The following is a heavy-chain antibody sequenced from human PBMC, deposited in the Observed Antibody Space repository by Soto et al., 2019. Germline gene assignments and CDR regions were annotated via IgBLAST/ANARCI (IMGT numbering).Heavy chain of an antibody. CDR2: ISAYNGNT. Sequence: GASMKVSCKASGYPFTTHGITLGRQAPGQGAEWMGWISAYNGNTNYAQKLQGRVTMTTDTSTSTAYMELRSLRSDDTAVYYCAKAYYDFWSGSRFHDAFDIWGQGTMVTVSS. D-gene: IGHD3-3*01. CDR3: AKAYYDFWSGSRFHDAFDI. V-gene: IGHV1-18*01. J-gene: IGHJ3*02. CDR1: GYPFTTHG.